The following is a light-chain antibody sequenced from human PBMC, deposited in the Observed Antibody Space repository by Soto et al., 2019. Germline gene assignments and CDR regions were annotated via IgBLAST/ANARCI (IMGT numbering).Light chain of an antibody. J-gene: IGKJ1*01. CDR3: LHSNTDSPWT. V-gene: IGKV1-5*01. Sequence: DIQMTQSPSTLSASVGDRVIITCRASQSIRTWLAWYQQKPGKAPKLLLYDATSLESGVPSRFSGSGSGTEFTLTISSLQPDGFASYYCLHSNTDSPWTFGQGTKVEVK. CDR2: DAT. CDR1: QSIRTW.